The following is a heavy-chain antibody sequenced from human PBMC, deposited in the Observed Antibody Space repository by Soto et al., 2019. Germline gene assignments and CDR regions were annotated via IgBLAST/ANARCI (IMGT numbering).Heavy chain of an antibody. CDR3: AGVVVPAARSALGLSYYYYGMEV. J-gene: IGHJ6*02. CDR2: INPSGGST. V-gene: IGHV1-46*03. D-gene: IGHD2-2*01. Sequence: ASVKVSCKASGYTFTSYYMHWVRQAPGQGLEWMGIINPSGGSTSYAQKFQGRVTMTRDTSTSTVYMELSSLRSEDTAVYYCAGVVVPAARSALGLSYYYYGMEVWGQGTTVTVSS. CDR1: GYTFTSYY.